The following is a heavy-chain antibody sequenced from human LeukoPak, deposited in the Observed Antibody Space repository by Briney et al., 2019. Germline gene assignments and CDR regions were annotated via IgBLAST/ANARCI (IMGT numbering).Heavy chain of an antibody. CDR3: ARDGRRGPAWYYYCMDV. CDR2: LNAANGNT. V-gene: IGHV1-3*01. Sequence: ASVKVSCKASGCTFTNYTMHGVRQAPGQRLEWMGWLNAANGNTNTSQTFKGRVTITRDTPASTAYMELSSMRSEDTAVYYCARDGRRGPAWYYYCMDVWGKGTTVTVSS. CDR1: GCTFTNYT. J-gene: IGHJ6*04.